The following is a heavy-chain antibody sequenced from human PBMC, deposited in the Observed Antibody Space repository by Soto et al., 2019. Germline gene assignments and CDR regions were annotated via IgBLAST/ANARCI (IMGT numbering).Heavy chain of an antibody. CDR3: ARITGRHLDY. Sequence: SETLSLTCTVSSGSISVTDVFWGWVRQPPGKGLEWIGNVDYSGTAYFSPSLATRVTFHVDTSKNQFSLTLYPVTAADTAVYYCARITGRHLDYWGQGILVTVSS. D-gene: IGHD1-20*01. V-gene: IGHV4-39*01. CDR1: SGSISVTDVF. J-gene: IGHJ4*02. CDR2: VDYSGTA.